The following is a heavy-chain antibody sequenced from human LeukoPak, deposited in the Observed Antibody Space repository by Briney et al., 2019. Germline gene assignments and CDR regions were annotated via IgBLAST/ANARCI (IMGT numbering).Heavy chain of an antibody. J-gene: IGHJ4*02. CDR3: ARGGPSGYVD. V-gene: IGHV4-34*01. D-gene: IGHD5-12*01. Sequence: SETLSLTCAVYGGSFSGYYWSWIRQPPGNGLEWIGEINHGGSTNYNPSLKSRVTISVDTSKNQFSLKLSSVTAADTAVFYCARGGPSGYVDWGQGTLVTVSS. CDR1: GGSFSGYY. CDR2: INHGGST.